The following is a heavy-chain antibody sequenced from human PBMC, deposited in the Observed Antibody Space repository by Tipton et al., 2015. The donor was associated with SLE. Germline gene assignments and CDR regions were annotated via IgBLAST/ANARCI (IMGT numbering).Heavy chain of an antibody. CDR3: VKATDGTCFNYYTVV. V-gene: IGHV3-43D*03. CDR1: GFSFDGYA. D-gene: IGHD1-14*01. CDR2: IYWDGGRT. J-gene: IGHJ6*03. Sequence: SLRLSCAAFGFSFDGYAMHWVRQAPGKGLEWVSLIYWDGGRTYYADSVKGRFTISRDNTKKTLYLQMNNLRPEDTALYYCVKATDGTCFNYYTVVWGKGTTVSVSS.